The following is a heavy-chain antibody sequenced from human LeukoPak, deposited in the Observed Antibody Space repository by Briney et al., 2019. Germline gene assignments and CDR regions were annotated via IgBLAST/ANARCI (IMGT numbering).Heavy chain of an antibody. CDR1: GFTFSTYS. CDR2: INRDGSER. Sequence: GGSLRLSCAASGFTFSTYSMNWVRQAPGKGLEWVANINRDGSERYYVDSVKGRFTISRDDAKSSLYLQMNSLRAEDTAVYYCARRNAMDVWGQGTTVIVFS. J-gene: IGHJ6*02. V-gene: IGHV3-7*03. CDR3: ARRNAMDV.